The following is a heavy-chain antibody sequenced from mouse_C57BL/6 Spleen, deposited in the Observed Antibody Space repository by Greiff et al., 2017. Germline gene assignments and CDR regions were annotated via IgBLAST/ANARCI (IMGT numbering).Heavy chain of an antibody. CDR3: ARAVVATEAMDY. CDR2: IHPNSGST. D-gene: IGHD1-1*01. J-gene: IGHJ4*01. Sequence: QVQLQQPGAELVKPGASVKLSCTASGYTFTSYWMHWVKQRPGQGLEWIGMIHPNSGSTNYNEKFKSKATLTVDKSSSTAYMQLSSLTSEDSAVYYCARAVVATEAMDYWGQGTSVTVSS. V-gene: IGHV1-64*01. CDR1: GYTFTSYW.